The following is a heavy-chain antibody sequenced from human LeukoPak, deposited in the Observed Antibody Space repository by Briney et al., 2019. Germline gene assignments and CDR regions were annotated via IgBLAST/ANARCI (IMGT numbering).Heavy chain of an antibody. CDR2: IKGDGSEN. J-gene: IGHJ4*02. CDR3: ARLRGGDGSVFRPFDY. CDR1: GFTFSDYC. D-gene: IGHD3-22*01. V-gene: IGHV3-7*01. Sequence: GGSLRLSCAASGFTFSDYCMTWVRQAPGGGLEWVASIKGDGSENYYVDSVKGRFTIYRDNAKNSLYMQMYSLRAEDTAMYYCARLRGGDGSVFRPFDYRGQGTLVTVSS.